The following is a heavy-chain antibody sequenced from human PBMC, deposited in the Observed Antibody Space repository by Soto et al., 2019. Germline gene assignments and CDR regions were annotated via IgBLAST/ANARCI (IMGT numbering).Heavy chain of an antibody. CDR2: INSDGSIT. J-gene: IGHJ4*02. D-gene: IGHD4-17*01. CDR3: ARDVYGGQGFKN. V-gene: IGHV3-74*01. Sequence: EVQLVESGGGLVQPGGSLRLSCAASGFTFSNYWMHWVRQAPGKGLVWVSRINSDGSITSNADSVKGRFTISRDNAKNTLYLQMNRLRAEDTAVYYCARDVYGGQGFKNWGQGTLVTVSS. CDR1: GFTFSNYW.